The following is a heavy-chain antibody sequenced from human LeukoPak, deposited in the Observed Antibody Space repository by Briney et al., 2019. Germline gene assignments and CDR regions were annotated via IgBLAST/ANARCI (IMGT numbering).Heavy chain of an antibody. D-gene: IGHD6-13*01. J-gene: IGHJ4*02. Sequence: ASVKVSCKASGYTVTGYYMHWVRQAPGQGLEWMGWINPNSGGTNYAQKFQGRVTMTRDTSISTAYMELSRLRSDDTAVYYCARDRSEAAAGTAFDYWGQGTLVTVSS. V-gene: IGHV1-2*02. CDR2: INPNSGGT. CDR1: GYTVTGYY. CDR3: ARDRSEAAAGTAFDY.